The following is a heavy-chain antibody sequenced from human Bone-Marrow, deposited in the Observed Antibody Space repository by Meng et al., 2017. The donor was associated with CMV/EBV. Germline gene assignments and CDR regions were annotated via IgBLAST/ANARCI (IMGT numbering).Heavy chain of an antibody. CDR2: IRSKAYGGTT. CDR3: TTEILEWFASYGMDV. D-gene: IGHD3-3*01. CDR1: GFTFSSYA. V-gene: IGHV3-49*04. J-gene: IGHJ6*02. Sequence: GGSLRLSCAASGFTFSSYAMHWVRQAPGKGQEWVGFIRSKAYGGTTEYAASVKGRFTISRDDSKSIAYLQMNSLKTEDTAVYYCTTEILEWFASYGMDVWGQGTTVTVAS.